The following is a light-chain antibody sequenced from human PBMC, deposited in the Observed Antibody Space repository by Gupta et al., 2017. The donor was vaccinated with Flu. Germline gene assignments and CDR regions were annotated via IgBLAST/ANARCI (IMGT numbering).Light chain of an antibody. CDR2: KDT. V-gene: IGLV3-25*03. CDR1: TFPRQY. CDR3: PSTVDVDTVV. J-gene: IGLJ2*01. Sequence: SAELTQPPSVSVSPGQTARITCSGDTFPRQYASWFQQRPGTAPILVSDKDTERPSGIHERCDGDSAGTTAMSNSRGVQAEDDAYYYCPSTVDVDTVVFGGGTKLTVL.